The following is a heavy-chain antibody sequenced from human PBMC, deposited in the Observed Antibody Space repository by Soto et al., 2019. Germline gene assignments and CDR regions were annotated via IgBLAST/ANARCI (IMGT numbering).Heavy chain of an antibody. Sequence: SVKVSCKASGGTFSSYAISWVRQAPGQGLEWMGGIIPIFGTANYAQKFQGRVTITADESTSTAYMELSSLRSEDTAVYYCARDCIAVAGTTYYYYGMDVWGQGTTVTVSS. D-gene: IGHD6-19*01. CDR3: ARDCIAVAGTTYYYYGMDV. CDR1: GGTFSSYA. CDR2: IIPIFGTA. V-gene: IGHV1-69*13. J-gene: IGHJ6*02.